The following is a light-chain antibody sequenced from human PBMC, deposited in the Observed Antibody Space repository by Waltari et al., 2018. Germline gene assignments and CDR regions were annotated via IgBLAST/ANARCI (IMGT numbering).Light chain of an antibody. J-gene: IGLJ1*01. CDR3: SSYTSRDTPS. Sequence: QSALTQPPSVSGSPVQSITISCTGTSSDVGGYDYVSWSQHHPGKVPTLMIYDVNNRPSGVSNRCSGSKSGNTASLTISGLQAEDEAVDYCSSYTSRDTPSFGTGTKVTVL. CDR1: SSDVGGYDY. V-gene: IGLV2-14*03. CDR2: DVN.